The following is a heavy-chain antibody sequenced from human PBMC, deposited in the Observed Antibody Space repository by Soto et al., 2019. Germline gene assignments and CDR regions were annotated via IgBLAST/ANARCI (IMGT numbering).Heavy chain of an antibody. CDR3: AKTQYSSSWGKRGNGAFDI. Sequence: GGSLRLSCAASGFTFSSYGMHWVRQAPGKGLEWVAVISYDGSNKYYADSVKGRFTISRDNSKNTLYLQMNSLRAEDTAVYYCAKTQYSSSWGKRGNGAFDIWGQGTMVTVSS. CDR2: ISYDGSNK. D-gene: IGHD6-13*01. CDR1: GFTFSSYG. V-gene: IGHV3-30*18. J-gene: IGHJ3*02.